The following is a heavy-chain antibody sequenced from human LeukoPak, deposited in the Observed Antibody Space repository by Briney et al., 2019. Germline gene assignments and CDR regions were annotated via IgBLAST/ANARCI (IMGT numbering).Heavy chain of an antibody. D-gene: IGHD3/OR15-3a*01. J-gene: IGHJ4*02. Sequence: PSETLSLTYTVSGGSISSSSYYWGWIRQPPGKGLEWIGSIYYSGSTYYNPSLKSRVTISVDTSKNQFSLKLSSVTAADTAVYYCARHGLREDFDYWGQGTLVTVSS. V-gene: IGHV4-39*01. CDR3: ARHGLREDFDY. CDR2: IYYSGST. CDR1: GGSISSSSYY.